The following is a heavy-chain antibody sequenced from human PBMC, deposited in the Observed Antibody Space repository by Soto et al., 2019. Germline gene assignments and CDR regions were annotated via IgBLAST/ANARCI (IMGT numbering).Heavy chain of an antibody. Sequence: QITLKESGPTLVKPTQTLTLTCTFSGFSLSTSGVGVGWIRQPPGKALEWLALIYWNDDKRYSPSLKSRLTITKDTSKNQVVLTMTNMDPVDTATYYCAHRRGYYYDSPYYFDYWGQGNLVTVSS. CDR1: GFSLSTSGVG. V-gene: IGHV2-5*01. CDR3: AHRRGYYYDSPYYFDY. CDR2: IYWNDDK. J-gene: IGHJ4*02. D-gene: IGHD3-22*01.